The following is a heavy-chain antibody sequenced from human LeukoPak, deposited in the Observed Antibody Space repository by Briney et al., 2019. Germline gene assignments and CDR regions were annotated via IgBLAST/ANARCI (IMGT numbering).Heavy chain of an antibody. CDR2: ISNSGSTI. J-gene: IGHJ3*02. D-gene: IGHD3-9*01. Sequence: GGSLRLSCAASGFTFSSYEMNWVRQAPGKGLEWVSYISNSGSTIHYADSVKGRFTISRDNAKNSLYLQMNSLRAEDTAVYYCARSLFWDILAPGAFDIWGQGTMVTVSS. V-gene: IGHV3-48*03. CDR1: GFTFSSYE. CDR3: ARSLFWDILAPGAFDI.